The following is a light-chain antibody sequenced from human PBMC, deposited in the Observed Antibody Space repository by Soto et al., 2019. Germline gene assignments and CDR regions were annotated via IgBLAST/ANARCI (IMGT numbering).Light chain of an antibody. J-gene: IGKJ4*01. V-gene: IGKV1-12*01. Sequence: IPITQSPTFLAGSLGGKVPLTFPAGPPICTYLAWYQQKPGEAPKLLIYAASSLGSGVPSRFSGSGSGTDFTLTISSLQPEDFATYYCQQANSFPFTFGGGTKVDIK. CDR3: QQANSFPFT. CDR1: PPICTY. CDR2: AAS.